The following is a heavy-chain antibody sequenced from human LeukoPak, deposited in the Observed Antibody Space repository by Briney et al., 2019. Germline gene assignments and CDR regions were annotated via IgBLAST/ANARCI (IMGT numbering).Heavy chain of an antibody. V-gene: IGHV4-59*11. J-gene: IGHJ1*01. CDR1: CEFIPSSL. CDR3: ARESPPQH. CDR2: VFYSGSTNYNPSLKST. Sequence: SVTLSLPSPAPCEFIPSSLVGWIRAAPGNGLGWVGDVFYSGSTNYNPSLKSTNYNPSLKSRVTIPVDTAKNQFSLKLSSVTAADTAVYYCARESPPQHWGQGTLVTVSS.